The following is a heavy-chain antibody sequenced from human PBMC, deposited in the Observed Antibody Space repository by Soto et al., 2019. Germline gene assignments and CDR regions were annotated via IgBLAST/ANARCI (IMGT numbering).Heavy chain of an antibody. Sequence: QPVGSLRLSCAASGFTFSSYAMSWVRQAPGKGLEWVSAISGSGGSTYYADSVKGRFTISRDNSKNTLYLQMNSLRAEDTAVYYCAKGPYYYDSRGDAFDIWGQGTMVTVSS. CDR1: GFTFSSYA. CDR2: ISGSGGST. V-gene: IGHV3-23*01. CDR3: AKGPYYYDSRGDAFDI. J-gene: IGHJ3*02. D-gene: IGHD3-22*01.